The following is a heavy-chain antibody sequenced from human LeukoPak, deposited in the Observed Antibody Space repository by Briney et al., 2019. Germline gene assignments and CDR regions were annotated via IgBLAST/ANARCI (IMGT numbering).Heavy chain of an antibody. J-gene: IGHJ6*03. V-gene: IGHV1-8*03. D-gene: IGHD1-14*01. CDR2: MNPNSGNT. CDR3: ARGRRNIIRGDYYYYMDV. Sequence: GASVKVSCKASGYTFTSYDINWVRQATGQGLEWMGWMNPNSGNTGYAQKFQGRVTITRNTSISTAYMELSSLRSEDTAVYYCARGRRNIIRGDYYYYMDVWGKGTTVTVSS. CDR1: GYTFTSYD.